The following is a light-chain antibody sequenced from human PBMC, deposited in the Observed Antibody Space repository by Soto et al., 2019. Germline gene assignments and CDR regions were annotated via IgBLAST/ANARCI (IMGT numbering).Light chain of an antibody. J-gene: IGLJ2*01. Sequence: NFMLTQPHSVSESPGKTVTISCTRSSGSIASNYVQWYQQRPGSAPTTVIYEDNQRPSGVPDRFSGSIDSSSNSASLTISRLKTEDEADYYCQSYDSRNVVFGGGTKLTVL. CDR1: SGSIASNY. CDR3: QSYDSRNVV. V-gene: IGLV6-57*04. CDR2: EDN.